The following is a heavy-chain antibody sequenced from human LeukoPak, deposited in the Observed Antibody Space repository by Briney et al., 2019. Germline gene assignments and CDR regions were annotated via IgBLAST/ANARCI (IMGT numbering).Heavy chain of an antibody. CDR2: INPSGGST. V-gene: IGHV1-46*01. J-gene: IGHJ3*02. D-gene: IGHD3-22*01. Sequence: ASVKVSCKASGYTFTSYYMHWARQAPGQGLEWMGIINPSGGSTSYAQKFQGRVTMTRDMSTSTVYMELSSLRSEDTAVYYCATDSRYSGYYRWAFDIWGQGTMVTVSS. CDR3: ATDSRYSGYYRWAFDI. CDR1: GYTFTSYY.